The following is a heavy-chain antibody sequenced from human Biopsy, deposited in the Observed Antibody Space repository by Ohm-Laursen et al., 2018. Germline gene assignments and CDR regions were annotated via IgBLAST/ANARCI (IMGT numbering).Heavy chain of an antibody. CDR2: ISETSSHI. J-gene: IGHJ6*02. Sequence: SLRLSCAASGFSVSSYDMNWVRQAPGKGLEWISYISETSSHIYDADSVRGRFTAAKDIAKNSLYLQLNSLRVEDTAVNYCARDSSKRAGEGGMDVWGQGTTVTASS. CDR3: ARDSSKRAGEGGMDV. D-gene: IGHD3-10*01. CDR1: GFSVSSYD. V-gene: IGHV3-21*01.